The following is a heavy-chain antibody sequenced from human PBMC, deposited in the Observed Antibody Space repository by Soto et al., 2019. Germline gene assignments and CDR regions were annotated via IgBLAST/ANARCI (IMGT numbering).Heavy chain of an antibody. J-gene: IGHJ3*02. CDR3: LITPSAFGI. CDR1: GFTLSVYW. D-gene: IGHD1-20*01. V-gene: IGHV3-7*01. Sequence: EVQLVESGGGLVQPGGSLRLSCAASGFTLSVYWMNWFRQSPGKGLEWVANIKQDGSERNYVDSVKGRFTISRDNAKNSLYLQMNSLGADDTAVYYCLITPSAFGICGKGKLVTVSS. CDR2: IKQDGSER.